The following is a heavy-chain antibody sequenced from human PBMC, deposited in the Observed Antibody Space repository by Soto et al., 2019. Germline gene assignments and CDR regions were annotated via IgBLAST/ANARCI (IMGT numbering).Heavy chain of an antibody. J-gene: IGHJ3*02. CDR3: ATWPICEHYYDR. D-gene: IGHD3-10*01. V-gene: IGHV3-53*01. CDR1: GPTFSGKKY. CDR2: MYYLDGA. Sequence: CLRLACVACGPTFSGKKYMSWFRRAPGKWPGWGSGMYYLDGANYADPFRGRLTTSIGSSRPTVYLQMRDLQPEATALYFFATWPICEHYYDRWGQGTMVSVSS.